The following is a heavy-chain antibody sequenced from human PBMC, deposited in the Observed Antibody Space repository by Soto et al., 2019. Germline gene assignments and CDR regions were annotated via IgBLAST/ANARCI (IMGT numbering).Heavy chain of an antibody. Sequence: GASVKVSCKASGGTFSSYAISWVRQAPGQGLEWMGGIIPIFGTANYAQKFQGRVTITADESTSTAYMELSSLRSEDTAVYYCARDWGIAARGGGGGGYYFDYWGQGTLVTVSS. CDR1: GGTFSSYA. D-gene: IGHD6-6*01. J-gene: IGHJ4*02. CDR2: IIPIFGTA. CDR3: ARDWGIAARGGGGGGYYFDY. V-gene: IGHV1-69*13.